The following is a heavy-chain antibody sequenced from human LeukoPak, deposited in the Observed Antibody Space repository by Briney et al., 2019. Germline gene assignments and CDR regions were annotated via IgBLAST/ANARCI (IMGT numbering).Heavy chain of an antibody. D-gene: IGHD3-16*01. CDR1: GSTFDNFA. CDR2: ISGSGIST. J-gene: IGHJ6*03. CDR3: AKDLRGDVNSYHMDV. V-gene: IGHV3-23*01. Sequence: PGGSLRLSFAASGSTFDNFAMSWVRQAPGKGLEWLSAISGSGISTYYADSVKGRLTISRDHSKKTVHLQMKSLGVGDTAIYYCAKDLRGDVNSYHMDVW.